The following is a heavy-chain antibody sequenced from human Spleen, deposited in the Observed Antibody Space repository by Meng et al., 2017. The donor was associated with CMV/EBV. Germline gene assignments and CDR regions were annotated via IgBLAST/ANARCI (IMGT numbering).Heavy chain of an antibody. CDR2: ISRSSSYT. D-gene: IGHD1-26*01. CDR1: GFTFSSYS. J-gene: IGHJ3*02. V-gene: IGHV3-21*01. CDR3: ARQIVGATSDAFDI. Sequence: GESLKISCAASGFTFSSYSMNWVRQAPGKGLEWVSSISRSSSYTYYADSVKGRFTISRDNAKKSLYLQMNSLRAEDTAVYYCARQIVGATSDAFDIWGQGTMVTVSS.